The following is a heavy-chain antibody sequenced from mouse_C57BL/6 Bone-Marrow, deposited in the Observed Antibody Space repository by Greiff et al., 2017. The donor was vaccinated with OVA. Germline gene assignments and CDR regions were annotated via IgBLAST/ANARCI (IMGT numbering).Heavy chain of an antibody. V-gene: IGHV1-63*01. CDR3: ARWHYGTLDY. J-gene: IGHJ2*01. CDR2: IYPGGGYT. D-gene: IGHD1-1*01. CDR1: GYTFTNYW. Sequence: QVQLQQSGAELVRPGTSVKMSCKASGYTFTNYWIGWAKQRPGHGLEWIGDIYPGGGYTNYNEKFKGKATLTAYKSSSTAYMQFSSLTSEDSAIYYCARWHYGTLDYWGQGTTLTVSS.